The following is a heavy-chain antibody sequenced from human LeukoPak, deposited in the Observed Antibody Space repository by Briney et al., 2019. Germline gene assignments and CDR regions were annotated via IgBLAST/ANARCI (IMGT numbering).Heavy chain of an antibody. D-gene: IGHD5-18*01. CDR3: VRDQVGYGLDY. J-gene: IGHJ4*02. Sequence: SETLSLTCIVSGGPINNQYWSWIRQPPGQGLEWIGYIFDTGNTNYNPSLKSRVAISLDTSKNQFSLKLSSVTAADTAVYYCVRDQVGYGLDYWGQGTLVTVSS. V-gene: IGHV4-59*11. CDR2: IFDTGNT. CDR1: GGPINNQY.